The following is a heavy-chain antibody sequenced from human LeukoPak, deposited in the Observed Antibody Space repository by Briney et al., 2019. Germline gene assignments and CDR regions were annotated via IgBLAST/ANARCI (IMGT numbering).Heavy chain of an antibody. CDR3: ARGFDGSGSSLYYFDY. D-gene: IGHD3-10*01. CDR2: MSYSGST. Sequence: SETLSLTCTVSGGSVSSGSYYWSWIRQPPGTGLEWIGYMSYSGSTNYNPSLKSRVTISVDTSKNQFSLKLSSVTAADTAVYYCARGFDGSGSSLYYFDYWGQGTLVTVSS. CDR1: GGSVSSGSYY. V-gene: IGHV4-61*01. J-gene: IGHJ4*02.